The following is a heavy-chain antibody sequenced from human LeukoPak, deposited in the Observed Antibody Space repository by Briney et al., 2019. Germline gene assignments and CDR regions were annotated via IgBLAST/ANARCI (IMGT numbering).Heavy chain of an antibody. J-gene: IGHJ6*03. D-gene: IGHD2-2*02. Sequence: PSETLSLTCTVSGGSISSSSYYWGWIRQPPGTGLEWIGSIYYSGSTYYNPSLKSRVTISVDTSKNQFSLKLSSVTAADTAVYYCASMKTDIVVVPAAILFPYYYYYMDVWGKGTTVTVSS. CDR3: ASMKTDIVVVPAAILFPYYYYYMDV. CDR1: GGSISSSSYY. V-gene: IGHV4-39*01. CDR2: IYYSGST.